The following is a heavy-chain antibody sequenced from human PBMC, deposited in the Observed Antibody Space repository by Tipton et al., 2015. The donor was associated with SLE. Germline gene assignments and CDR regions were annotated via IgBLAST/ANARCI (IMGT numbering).Heavy chain of an antibody. CDR1: GGAFNTYA. Sequence: QVQLAQSGAEVKKPGSSVKVSCKASGGAFNTYAINWVRQAPGQGLEWMGRIIPIFGRADYAQNFQARVTITADESSNTAYMELSSLRSGDTAVYYCARVGGSYYGKGSFQHWGQGTLVTVSS. D-gene: IGHD1-26*01. J-gene: IGHJ1*01. V-gene: IGHV1-69*01. CDR3: ARVGGSYYGKGSFQH. CDR2: IIPIFGRA.